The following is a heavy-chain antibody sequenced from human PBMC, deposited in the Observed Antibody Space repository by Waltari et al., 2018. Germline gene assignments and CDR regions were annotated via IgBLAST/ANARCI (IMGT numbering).Heavy chain of an antibody. V-gene: IGHV4-38-2*01. CDR3: ARHANYDFWSGAKLPFDW. CDR1: GYSISSGYY. D-gene: IGHD3-3*01. Sequence: QVQLQESGPGLVKPSETLSLTCAVSGYSISSGYYWGWIRQPPGKGLEWIGSIYHSGSTYYNPSLKSRVTISVDTSKNQFSLKLSSVTAADTAVYYCARHANYDFWSGAKLPFDWWGQGTLVTVSS. J-gene: IGHJ4*02. CDR2: IYHSGST.